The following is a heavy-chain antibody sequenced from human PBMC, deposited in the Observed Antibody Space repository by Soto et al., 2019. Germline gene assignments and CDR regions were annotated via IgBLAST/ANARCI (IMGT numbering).Heavy chain of an antibody. J-gene: IGHJ4*02. Sequence: QITLKESGPTLVKPTQTLTLTYSFSGFSLSTTGVGVGWIRQSPGKALEWLAIIYWDNDKCYSPSLKSRVTITKDTSKNQVVLTVTNMDPVDTGTYYCARSLWFGELHWGQGALVTVS. D-gene: IGHD3-10*01. V-gene: IGHV2-5*02. CDR3: ARSLWFGELH. CDR2: IYWDNDK. CDR1: GFSLSTTGVG.